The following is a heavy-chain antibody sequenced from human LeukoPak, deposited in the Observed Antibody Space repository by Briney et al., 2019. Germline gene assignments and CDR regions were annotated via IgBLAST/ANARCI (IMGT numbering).Heavy chain of an antibody. CDR2: ISWSSGII. D-gene: IGHD3-3*01. J-gene: IGHJ3*02. Sequence: GGSLRLSCAASGFIFDDHGMHWVRQAPGKGLEWVSGISWSSGIIGYADSVKGRFTISRDNAKNSLDLQMESLRAEDTAVYYCAKDTGSPADAITMEGNAFDIWGQGTMVTVSS. CDR3: AKDTGSPADAITMEGNAFDI. CDR1: GFIFDDHG. V-gene: IGHV3-9*01.